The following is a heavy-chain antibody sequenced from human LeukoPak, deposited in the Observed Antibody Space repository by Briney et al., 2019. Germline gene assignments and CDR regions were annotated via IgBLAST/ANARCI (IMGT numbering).Heavy chain of an antibody. J-gene: IGHJ4*02. D-gene: IGHD2-15*01. CDR3: VGWSDY. CDR2: ISSDGSYK. Sequence: GGSLRLFCAASGFTFSTFGMHWVRQAPGKGLEWVAVISSDGSYKYYEDSVKGRFTISRDNSKNMVYLQMNSLRAEDTAVYYCVGWSDYWGQGTLVTVSS. CDR1: GFTFSTFG. V-gene: IGHV3-30*03.